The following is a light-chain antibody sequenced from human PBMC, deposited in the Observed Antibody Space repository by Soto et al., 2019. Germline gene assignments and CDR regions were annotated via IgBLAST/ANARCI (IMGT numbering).Light chain of an antibody. CDR3: QQRTVCPPVP. Sequence: IVLPQSNATLSLSPGERATLSCRASPSVTNFLAWYQQKPGQAPRLLIYGAFNRATGIPARFSGSGSGTDFTLTISSLEPEDSAVYYCQQRTVCPPVPFGQGRRLEVK. J-gene: IGKJ5*01. V-gene: IGKV3-11*01. CDR2: GAF. CDR1: PSVTNF.